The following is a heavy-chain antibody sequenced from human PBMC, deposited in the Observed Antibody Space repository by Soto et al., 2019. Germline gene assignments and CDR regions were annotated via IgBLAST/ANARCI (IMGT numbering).Heavy chain of an antibody. CDR2: IYYSGTT. V-gene: IGHV4-59*01. CDR1: GGSISNFY. Sequence: SETLSLTCTVSGGSISNFYWSWIRQPPGKGLEWIGYIYYSGTTSYNPSLNSRVTISVDTSKNQFSLKLNSVTAADTAVYYCARESYYGTGATVVGYWGLGTLVTVS. CDR3: ARESYYGTGATVVGY. J-gene: IGHJ4*02. D-gene: IGHD3-10*01.